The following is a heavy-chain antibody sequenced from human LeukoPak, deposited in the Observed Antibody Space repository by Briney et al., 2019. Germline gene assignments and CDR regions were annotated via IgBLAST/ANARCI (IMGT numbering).Heavy chain of an antibody. V-gene: IGHV3-7*01. Sequence: GGSLRLSCAASGFTFSSYGMHWVRQAPGKGLEWVANIKQDGSQKYFVDSVRGRFTISRDNAKNSLYLQMNSLGAEDSAVYYCARALIQLWPMDVWGKGTTVTVSS. CDR3: ARALIQLWPMDV. D-gene: IGHD5-18*01. CDR2: IKQDGSQK. J-gene: IGHJ6*04. CDR1: GFTFSSYG.